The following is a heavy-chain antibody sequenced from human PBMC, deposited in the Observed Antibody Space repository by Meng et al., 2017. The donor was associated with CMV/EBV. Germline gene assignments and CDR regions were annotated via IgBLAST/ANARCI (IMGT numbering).Heavy chain of an antibody. J-gene: IGHJ4*02. V-gene: IGHV3-74*01. D-gene: IGHD2-2*01. CDR3: ARDGVVVVPAASISLDY. CDR1: GFTFSSYW. Sequence: GGSLRLSCAASGFTFSSYWMHWVRQAPGKGLVWVSRINSDGSSTSYADSVKGRFTISRDNAKNTLYLQMNSLRAEDTAVYYCARDGVVVVPAASISLDYWGQGTLVTVSS. CDR2: INSDGSST.